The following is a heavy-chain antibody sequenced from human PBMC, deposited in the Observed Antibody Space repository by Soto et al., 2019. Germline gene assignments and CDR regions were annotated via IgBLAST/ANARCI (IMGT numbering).Heavy chain of an antibody. J-gene: IGHJ5*02. CDR3: AKKKVERDWFDP. D-gene: IGHD1-26*01. CDR1: GYISDYY. CDR2: INNNGGT. Sequence: GASVKVSCKASGYISDYYMHWVRQAPGQGLEWMGWINNNGGTNYAQKFQGRVTMTRDTSISTAYMELSRLRSDDTAVYFCAKKKVERDWFDPWGQGTLVTVPS. V-gene: IGHV1-2*02.